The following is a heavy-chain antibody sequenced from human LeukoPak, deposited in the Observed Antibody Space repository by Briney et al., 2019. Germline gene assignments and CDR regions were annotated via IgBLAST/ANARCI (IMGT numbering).Heavy chain of an antibody. V-gene: IGHV1-69*13. Sequence: SVKVSCKVSGYTLTELSMHWVRQAPGKGLEWMGGIIPIFGTANYAQKFQGRVTITADESTSTAYMELSSLRSEDTAVYYCASLYGSGSYIDYWGQGTLVTVSS. J-gene: IGHJ4*02. CDR1: GYTLTELS. CDR2: IIPIFGTA. D-gene: IGHD3-10*01. CDR3: ASLYGSGSYIDY.